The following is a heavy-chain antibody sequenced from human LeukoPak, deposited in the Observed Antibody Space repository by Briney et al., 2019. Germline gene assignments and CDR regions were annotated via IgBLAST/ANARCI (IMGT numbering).Heavy chain of an antibody. CDR2: IKQDGSEK. Sequence: GGSLRLSCAASGFTFSSYAMRWVRQAPGKGLEWVANIKQDGSEKYYVDSVKGRFTISRDNAKNSLYLQMNSLRAEDTAVYYCARETRQESRAFDIWGQGTIVTVSS. V-gene: IGHV3-7*03. CDR3: ARETRQESRAFDI. J-gene: IGHJ3*02. CDR1: GFTFSSYA.